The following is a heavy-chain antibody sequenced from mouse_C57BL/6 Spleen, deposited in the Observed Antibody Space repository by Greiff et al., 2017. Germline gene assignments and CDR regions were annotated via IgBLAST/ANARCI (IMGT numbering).Heavy chain of an antibody. CDR2: INPNNGGT. CDR3: ARGWLLLWYFDV. V-gene: IGHV1-18*01. D-gene: IGHD2-3*01. CDR1: GYTFTDYN. J-gene: IGHJ1*03. Sequence: EVMLVESGPELVKPGASVKIPCKASGYTFTDYNMDWVKQSHGKSLEWIGDINPNNGGTIYNQKFKGKATLTVDKSSSTAYMELRSLTSEDTAVYYCARGWLLLWYFDVWGTGTTVTVSS.